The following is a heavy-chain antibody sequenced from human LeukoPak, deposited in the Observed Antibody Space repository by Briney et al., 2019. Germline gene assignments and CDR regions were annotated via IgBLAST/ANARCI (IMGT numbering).Heavy chain of an antibody. Sequence: GGSLRLSCVASGFTFSDAWMSRVRQAPGKGLEWVGRIKSKTDGGTTDYAAPVKGRFTISRDDSKNTLYLQMNSLKTEDTAVYFCTTRLGYCNGGSCHWDYWGQGTLVTVSS. D-gene: IGHD2-15*01. CDR1: GFTFSDAW. J-gene: IGHJ4*02. CDR2: IKSKTDGGTT. V-gene: IGHV3-15*01. CDR3: TTRLGYCNGGSCHWDY.